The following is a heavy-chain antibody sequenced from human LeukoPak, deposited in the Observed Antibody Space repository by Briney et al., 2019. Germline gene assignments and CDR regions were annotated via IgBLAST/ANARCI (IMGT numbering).Heavy chain of an antibody. Sequence: PGGSLRLSCAASGFTFSSYSMNWVRQAPGKGLEWVSSISSSSSYIYYTDSVKGRFTISRDNAKNLLSLQMNSLRAEDTAVYYCARSLRRDGYNSLDYWGQGTLVTVSS. V-gene: IGHV3-21*01. CDR3: ARSLRRDGYNSLDY. D-gene: IGHD5-24*01. CDR2: ISSSSSYI. J-gene: IGHJ4*02. CDR1: GFTFSSYS.